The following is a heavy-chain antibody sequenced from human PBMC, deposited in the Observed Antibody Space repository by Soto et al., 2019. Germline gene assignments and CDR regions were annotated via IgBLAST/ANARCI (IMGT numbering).Heavy chain of an antibody. D-gene: IGHD4-17*01. CDR2: IYPIESQT. V-gene: IGHV5-51*01. CDR1: GYSFSNWW. Sequence: GESLKISCKASGYSFSNWWIAWVRQMPGKGLEYMWIIYPIESQTRYSPSFQGQVTISADKSISTAYLQWSSLKASDTAIYYCAGHGFYGHSSSNRFDPWGQGTLVTVS. CDR3: AGHGFYGHSSSNRFDP. J-gene: IGHJ5*02.